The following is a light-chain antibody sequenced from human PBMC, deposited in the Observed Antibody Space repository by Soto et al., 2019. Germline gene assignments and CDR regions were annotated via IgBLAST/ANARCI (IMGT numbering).Light chain of an antibody. J-gene: IGKJ3*01. V-gene: IGKV1-13*02. CDR3: QQFNTYPFT. CDR2: DAS. Sequence: AIQLTQSPSSLSASVRDRVTITCRASQGISGALAWYQQKPGKTPKLLIYDASTLESGVPSRLSGSGSGTDFTLPISSLQPEDFAAYYCQQFNTYPFTFGPGTKVDIK. CDR1: QGISGA.